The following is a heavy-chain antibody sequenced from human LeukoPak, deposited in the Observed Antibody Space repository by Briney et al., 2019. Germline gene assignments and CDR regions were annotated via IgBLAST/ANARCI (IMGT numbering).Heavy chain of an antibody. CDR1: GFTLVNSA. J-gene: IGHJ4*02. D-gene: IGHD3-16*01. V-gene: IGHV1-58*01. CDR3: ARGFGSSTSYVSDFDF. Sequence: SVKVSFTSSGFTLVNSAVHWVRQARGQSLEWIGWIVVGSGDATYAQRFQERLTITRDKSTSTAYMELRSLRSEDTAVYFCARGFGSSTSYVSDFDFWGQGTPVTVSS. CDR2: IVVGSGDA.